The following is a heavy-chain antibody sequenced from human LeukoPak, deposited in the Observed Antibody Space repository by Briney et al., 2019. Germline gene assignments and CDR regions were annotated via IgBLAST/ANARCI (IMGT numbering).Heavy chain of an antibody. J-gene: IGHJ4*02. CDR1: GFTFSSYS. Sequence: GGSLRLSCAASGFTFSSYSMNWVRQAPGKGLEWVSYISSSSSTIYYADSVKGRFTISRDNAKNSLYLQMNSLRAEDTAVYYCARDDDYYDSSYDYWGQGTLVTVSS. D-gene: IGHD3-22*01. V-gene: IGHV3-48*04. CDR3: ARDDDYYDSSYDY. CDR2: ISSSSSTI.